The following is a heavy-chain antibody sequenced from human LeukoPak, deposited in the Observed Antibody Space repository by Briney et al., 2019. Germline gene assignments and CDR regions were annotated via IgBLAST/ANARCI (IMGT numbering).Heavy chain of an antibody. V-gene: IGHV3-21*01. D-gene: IGHD1-26*01. CDR2: VSSSSSYI. CDR1: GFTFSSYS. Sequence: GGSLRLSCAASGFTFSSYSMNWVRQAPGKGLEWVSSVSSSSSYIYYADSVKGRFTISRDNAKNSLYLQMNSLRAEDTAVYYCARASLEWELRGPYDYWGQGTLVTVSS. J-gene: IGHJ4*02. CDR3: ARASLEWELRGPYDY.